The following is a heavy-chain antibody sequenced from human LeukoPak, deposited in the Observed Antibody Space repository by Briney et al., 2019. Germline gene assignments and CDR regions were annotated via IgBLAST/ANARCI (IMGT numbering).Heavy chain of an antibody. J-gene: IGHJ5*02. V-gene: IGHV4-4*07. CDR2: VYTSGST. CDR3: AREKIGYYDGSGRGWFDP. CDR1: GGSISSYS. Sequence: SETLSLTCTVSGGSISSYSWSWIRQPAGKGLEWIGRVYTSGSTNYNPSLKSRVTISVDTSKKQFSLKLSSVTAADTAVYYCAREKIGYYDGSGRGWFDPWGQGTLVTVSS. D-gene: IGHD3-22*01.